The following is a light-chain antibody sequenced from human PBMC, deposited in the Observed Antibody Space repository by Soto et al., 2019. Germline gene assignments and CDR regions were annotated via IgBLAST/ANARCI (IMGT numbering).Light chain of an antibody. CDR1: SSDVGGYNY. V-gene: IGLV2-14*03. Sequence: QSVLTQPASVSGSPGQSITISCAGTSSDVGGYNYVSWYQQHPGKVPRLIISDVNKRPSGVSDRFSGSKSGNTASLTIPGLQAEDEADYYCASFTRSVTVVFGGGTKLTVL. J-gene: IGLJ2*01. CDR3: ASFTRSVTVV. CDR2: DVN.